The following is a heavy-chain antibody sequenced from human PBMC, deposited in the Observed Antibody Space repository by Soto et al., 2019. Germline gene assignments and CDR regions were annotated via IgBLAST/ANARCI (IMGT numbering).Heavy chain of an antibody. CDR2: IYYSRTT. Sequence: QVLLQESGPGLVKPSQTLSLTCTVSGGSISSGGYYWSWIRQHPGKGLEWVGYIYYSRTTYYNPSLESRVTISVDTSKNQFSLNLSYVTAADTAVYYCARGFLEWLSHPYYGMDVWGQGTTVTVSS. CDR3: ARGFLEWLSHPYYGMDV. J-gene: IGHJ6*02. D-gene: IGHD3-3*01. V-gene: IGHV4-31*03. CDR1: GGSISSGGYY.